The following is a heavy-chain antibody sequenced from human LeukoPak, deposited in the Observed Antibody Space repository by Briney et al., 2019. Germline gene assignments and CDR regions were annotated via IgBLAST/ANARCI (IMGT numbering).Heavy chain of an antibody. Sequence: GGSLRLSCAASGFTFSSYGMHWVRQAPGKGLEWVAFIRYDGSNKYYADSVKGRFTISRDNAKNSLYLQMNSLRAEDTAVYYCARVYTDNGDYRDAFDIWGQETMVTVSS. CDR3: ARVYTDNGDYRDAFDI. CDR2: IRYDGSNK. CDR1: GFTFSSYG. V-gene: IGHV3-30*02. J-gene: IGHJ3*02. D-gene: IGHD4-17*01.